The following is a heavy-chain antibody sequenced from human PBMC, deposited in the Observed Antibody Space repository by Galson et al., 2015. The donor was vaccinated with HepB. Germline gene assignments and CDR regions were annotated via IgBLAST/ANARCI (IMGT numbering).Heavy chain of an antibody. CDR2: IKSGGTT. V-gene: IGHV3-66*01. J-gene: IGHJ5*02. Sequence: SLRLSCAASGFTVSSNYMAWVRQAPGKGLECVSGIKSGGTTNYADSVKGRFSISRDNSKNTLYLQMNNLRAEDTAVYYCARGGAIWTGLFDAWGQGTLVTVSS. CDR1: GFTVSSNY. CDR3: ARGGAIWTGLFDA. D-gene: IGHD1-14*01.